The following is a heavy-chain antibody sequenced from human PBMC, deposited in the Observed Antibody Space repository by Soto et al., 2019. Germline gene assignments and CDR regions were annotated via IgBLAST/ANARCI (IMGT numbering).Heavy chain of an antibody. D-gene: IGHD2-2*01. CDR2: IIPIFGTA. V-gene: IGHV1-69*12. CDR1: GGTFSSYG. CDR3: ATGSIPAATNWLDP. Sequence: QVQLVQSGAEVKKPGSSVKVSCKASGGTFSSYGISWVRQAPGQGLEWMGGIIPIFGTANYAQKFQGRVTITADESTSTAYMELSCLSSEDTAVYFSATGSIPAATNWLDPWGQGLLVTVSS. J-gene: IGHJ5*02.